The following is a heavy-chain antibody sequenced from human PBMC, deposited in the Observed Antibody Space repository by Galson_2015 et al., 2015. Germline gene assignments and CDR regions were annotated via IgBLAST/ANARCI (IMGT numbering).Heavy chain of an antibody. CDR2: IDKKGEKV. J-gene: IGHJ3*01. D-gene: IGHD3-16*01. Sequence: SLRLSCAASGFTFEDYSLHWVRQAPGRGLEWVSLIDKKGEKVFYGDSVKGRFAISRDNRRRSLYLQMNSLRADDSALYYCAKEKLGTSWVSFDFWGQGTMVTVSS. CDR3: AKEKLGTSWVSFDF. V-gene: IGHV3-43*01. CDR1: GFTFEDYS.